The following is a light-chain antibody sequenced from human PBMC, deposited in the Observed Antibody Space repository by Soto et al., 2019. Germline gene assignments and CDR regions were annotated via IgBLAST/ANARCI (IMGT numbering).Light chain of an antibody. CDR2: GAF. J-gene: IGKJ5*01. Sequence: EIVMTQSPATLSVSPGERAPLSCRASQSVTNYLAWYQQKPGQAPRLLIYGAFNRATGIPARFSGSGSGTDFTLTISSLEPEDFAVYYCQQRNIWPPVTFGQGTRLEIK. CDR3: QQRNIWPPVT. V-gene: IGKV3-11*01. CDR1: QSVTNY.